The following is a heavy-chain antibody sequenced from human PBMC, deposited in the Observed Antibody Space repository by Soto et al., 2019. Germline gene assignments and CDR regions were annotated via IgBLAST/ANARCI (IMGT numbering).Heavy chain of an antibody. Sequence: QVQLVESGGGVVQPGTSLTLSCVASGFTISGHGMHWVRQAPGKGLEWVSVISYDGSNKYYTDSVKGRFTISRDTSKNTLYLQMNSLRDDDTAVYYCATGTDMATILDHGGQGTLVTVSS. CDR3: ATGTDMATILDH. CDR2: ISYDGSNK. V-gene: IGHV3-30*03. CDR1: GFTISGHG. J-gene: IGHJ4*02. D-gene: IGHD5-12*01.